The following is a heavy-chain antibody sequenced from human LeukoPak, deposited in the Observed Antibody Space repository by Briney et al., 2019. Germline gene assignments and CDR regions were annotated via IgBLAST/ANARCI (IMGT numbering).Heavy chain of an antibody. CDR1: GFTFSSYW. CDR2: IKQDGSEK. D-gene: IGHD6-19*01. Sequence: PGGSLRLSCAASGFTFSSYWMSWVRQAPGKGLEWVANIKQDGSEKYYVDSVKGRFTISRDNAKNSLYLQMNSLRAEDTAVYYCARDLWGSGWYPEYFQHWGQGTLVTVSS. V-gene: IGHV3-7*01. CDR3: ARDLWGSGWYPEYFQH. J-gene: IGHJ1*01.